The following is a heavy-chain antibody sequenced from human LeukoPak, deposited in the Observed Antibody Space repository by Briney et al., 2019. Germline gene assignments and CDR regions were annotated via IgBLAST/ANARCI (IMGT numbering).Heavy chain of an antibody. D-gene: IGHD2/OR15-2a*01. V-gene: IGHV4-38-2*02. CDR3: ARVIIATRAENYSDY. CDR1: GYSISSGYY. Sequence: SETLSLTCTVSGYSISSGYYWGWIRQPPGKGLEWIGSIYHSGSTYYNPSLKSRVTISVDTSKNQFSLKLSSVTAADTAVYYCARVIIATRAENYSDYWGQGTLVTVSS. J-gene: IGHJ4*02. CDR2: IYHSGST.